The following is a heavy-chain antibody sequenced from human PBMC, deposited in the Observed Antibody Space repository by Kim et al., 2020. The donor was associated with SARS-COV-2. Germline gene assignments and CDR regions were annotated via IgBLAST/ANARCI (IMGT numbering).Heavy chain of an antibody. V-gene: IGHV3-23*01. CDR3: ARRDGSGYFNCEY. Sequence: GGSLRLSCAASGFTFSSYGMSWVRQAPGKGLEWVSAISDSGDVTASADSVEGRFTISRDNVKNTLFLQMNSLRAEDTAVYYCARRDGSGYFNCEYWGQGTPVTVSS. CDR1: GFTFSSYG. D-gene: IGHD3-22*01. CDR2: ISDSGDVT. J-gene: IGHJ4*02.